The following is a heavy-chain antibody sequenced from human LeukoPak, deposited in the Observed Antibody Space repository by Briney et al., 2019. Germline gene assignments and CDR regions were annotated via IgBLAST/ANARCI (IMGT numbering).Heavy chain of an antibody. CDR1: GGSISSSSYY. J-gene: IGHJ6*03. D-gene: IGHD5/OR15-5a*01. CDR3: ARGIAVVSYYYMDV. Sequence: SETLSLTCTVSGGSISSSSYYWGWIRQPPGKGLEWIGIVDYSGSADYNPSLKSRVTISVDTSKNHFPLKLSSVTAADTAVYYCARGIAVVSYYYMDVWGKGTTVTVSS. V-gene: IGHV4-39*02. CDR2: VDYSGSA.